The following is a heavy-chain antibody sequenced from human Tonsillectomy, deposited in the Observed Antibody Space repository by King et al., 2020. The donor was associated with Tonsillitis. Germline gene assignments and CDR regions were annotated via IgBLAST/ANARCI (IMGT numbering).Heavy chain of an antibody. CDR1: AFIFSDYA. V-gene: IGHV3-30-3*01. CDR2: ISKDGSIK. D-gene: IGHD1-1*01. CDR3: ARLTGTALDS. J-gene: IGHJ4*02. Sequence: VQLVESGGGVVQPGRSLRLSCAASAFIFSDYAIHWVRQAPGKGLEWVARISKDGSIKNYADSVKGRFTISRDNSRNTLFLQMSGLRAGDTAMYYCARLTGTALDSWGQGTLVIVSS.